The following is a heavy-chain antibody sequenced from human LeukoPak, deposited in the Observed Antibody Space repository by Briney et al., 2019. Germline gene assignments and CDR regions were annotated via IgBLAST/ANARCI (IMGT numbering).Heavy chain of an antibody. CDR3: AGVIVVVPAAPFDP. D-gene: IGHD2-2*01. CDR2: ISAYNGNT. J-gene: IGHJ5*02. CDR1: GYTFTSYG. Sequence: ASVKVSCKASGYTFTSYGISWVRQAPGQGLEWMGWISAYNGNTNYAQKLQGRVTMTTDTSTSTAYMELRSLRSDDTAVYYCAGVIVVVPAAPFDPWGQGTLVTVSS. V-gene: IGHV1-18*01.